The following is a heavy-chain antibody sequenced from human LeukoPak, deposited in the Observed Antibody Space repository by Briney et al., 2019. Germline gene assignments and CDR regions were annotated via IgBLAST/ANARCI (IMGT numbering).Heavy chain of an antibody. CDR2: ISYDGSNK. CDR3: ARDFTPEWFDIH. V-gene: IGHV3-30-3*01. Sequence: GGSRRLSCAASGFTFSSYAMHSVRHAPDKGLERVAVISYDGSNKYYADSVQCRFNNPRNNSKQTVYLQITSLRSDDTAVYYIARDFTPEWFDIHWGQGTMVTVCS. D-gene: IGHD3-3*01. CDR1: GFTFSSYA. J-gene: IGHJ4*02.